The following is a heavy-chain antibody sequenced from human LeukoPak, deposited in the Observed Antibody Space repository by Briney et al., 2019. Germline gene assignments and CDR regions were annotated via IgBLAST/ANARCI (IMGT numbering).Heavy chain of an antibody. J-gene: IGHJ4*02. D-gene: IGHD6-6*01. V-gene: IGHV3-23*01. CDR3: AKDGGIAACLTDY. CDR1: GFTFSSYA. Sequence: GGSLRLSCAASGFTFSSYAMSWVRQAPGKGLEWVSAISGSGGSTYYADSVKGRFTISRDNSKNTLYLQVNSLRAEDTALYYCAKDGGIAACLTDYWGQGTLVTVSS. CDR2: ISGSGGST.